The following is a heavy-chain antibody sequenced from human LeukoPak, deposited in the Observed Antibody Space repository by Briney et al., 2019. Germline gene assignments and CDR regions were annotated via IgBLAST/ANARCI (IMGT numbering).Heavy chain of an antibody. CDR2: ISYGESDR. CDR1: GFTFSNYG. Sequence: GRSLRLSCSACGFTFSNYGMHWVRQAPGKGLEWVTVISYGESDRYYADSVKGRFAISRDNSKTTPYLQMNSLRPEDTAVYYCAKGVVAATNAAYYGMDVWGQGTTVTVSS. D-gene: IGHD2-15*01. J-gene: IGHJ6*02. V-gene: IGHV3-30*18. CDR3: AKGVVAATNAAYYGMDV.